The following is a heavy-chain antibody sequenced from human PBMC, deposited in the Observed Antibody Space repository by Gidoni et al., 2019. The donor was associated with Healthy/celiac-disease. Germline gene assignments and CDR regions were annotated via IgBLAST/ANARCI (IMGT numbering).Heavy chain of an antibody. V-gene: IGHV3-15*01. CDR2: IKSKTDGGTT. CDR1: GFTFGNAW. D-gene: IGHD2-2*01. Sequence: EVQLVESGGGLVKPGGSLRLPCAASGFTFGNAWMSWFRQAPGKGLEWVGRIKSKTDGGTTDYAAPVKGRFTISRDDSKNTLYLQMNSLKTEDTAVYYCTTGIVVVPAAILYYSYYGMDVWGQGTTVTVSS. CDR3: TTGIVVVPAAILYYSYYGMDV. J-gene: IGHJ6*02.